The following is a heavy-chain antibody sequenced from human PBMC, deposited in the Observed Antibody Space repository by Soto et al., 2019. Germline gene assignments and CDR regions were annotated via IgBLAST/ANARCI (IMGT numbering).Heavy chain of an antibody. Sequence: PGGSLRLSCAASGFTFSRYSMNWVRQAPGKGLEWVSYISSSSSTIYYADSVKGRFTISRDNAKNSLYLQMNSLRDEDTAVYYCAREFLHNYYYYGMDVWGQGTTVTVSS. J-gene: IGHJ6*02. CDR2: ISSSSSTI. V-gene: IGHV3-48*02. D-gene: IGHD2-21*01. CDR1: GFTFSRYS. CDR3: AREFLHNYYYYGMDV.